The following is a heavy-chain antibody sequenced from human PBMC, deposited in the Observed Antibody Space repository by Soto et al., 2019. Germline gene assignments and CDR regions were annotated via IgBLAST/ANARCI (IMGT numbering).Heavy chain of an antibody. J-gene: IGHJ4*02. CDR1: GFTFSRSR. Sequence: EVQLVESGGGLVQPGGSLRLSCVASGFTFSRSRVHWVRQAPGKGLVWVSRINSDGSGTNYAASVKGRFTISRDYTKNMLYLQMNSLGAEDTALYYCETLGGELPHRDYWGQGTLVSVSS. D-gene: IGHD1-26*01. V-gene: IGHV3-74*01. CDR3: ETLGGELPHRDY. CDR2: INSDGSGT.